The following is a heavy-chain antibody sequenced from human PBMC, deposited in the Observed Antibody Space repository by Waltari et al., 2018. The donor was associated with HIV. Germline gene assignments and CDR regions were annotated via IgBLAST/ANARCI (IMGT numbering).Heavy chain of an antibody. CDR3: VRGGGSWLQETHYYKSLDV. V-gene: IGHV1-18*01. CDR2: GWAYDWNK. CDR1: GYDLTSYG. D-gene: IGHD5-12*01. J-gene: IGHJ6*02. Sequence: QVQLMQSGPETRKPGDSVKMSCRAAGYDLTSYGITWVRKAPGQAIEWMGWGWAYDWNKDVDGRFKNRVSLTTDTSTATVFLEVRSLTVDDSATYYCVRGGGSWLQETHYYKSLDVWGPGTTVIVS.